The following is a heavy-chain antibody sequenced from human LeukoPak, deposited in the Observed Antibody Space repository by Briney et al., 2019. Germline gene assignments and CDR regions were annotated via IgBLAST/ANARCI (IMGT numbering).Heavy chain of an antibody. CDR1: GYTFTSYD. V-gene: IGHV1-8*01. J-gene: IGHJ6*03. Sequence: ASVKVSCKASGYTFTSYDINWVRQATGQGLEWMGWMNPNSGNTGYAQKFQGRVTMTRNTSISTAYTELSSLRSEDTAVYYCARGDYYYYYMDVWGKGTTVTVSS. CDR2: MNPNSGNT. CDR3: ARGDYYYYYMDV.